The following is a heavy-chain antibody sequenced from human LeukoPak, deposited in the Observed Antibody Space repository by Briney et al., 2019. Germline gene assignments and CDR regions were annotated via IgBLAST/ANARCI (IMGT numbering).Heavy chain of an antibody. Sequence: GGSLRLSCAASGFTFSSYWMHSVRQAPGKGLVWVSRINSDGSSTTYADSVKGRFTISRDNAKNTLYLQMNSLRAEDTAVYYCARAPYYYDTSGFLIWGQGTMVTVSS. V-gene: IGHV3-74*01. D-gene: IGHD3-22*01. CDR1: GFTFSSYW. J-gene: IGHJ3*02. CDR2: INSDGSST. CDR3: ARAPYYYDTSGFLI.